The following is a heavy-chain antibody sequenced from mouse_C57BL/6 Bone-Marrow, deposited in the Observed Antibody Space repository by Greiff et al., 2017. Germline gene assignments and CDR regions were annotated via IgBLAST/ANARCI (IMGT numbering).Heavy chain of an antibody. CDR3: ARYYYGSLYWYFDV. V-gene: IGHV5-12*01. CDR2: ISNGGGST. Sequence: EVQRVESGGGLVQPGGSLKLSCAASGFTFSDYYMYWVRQTPEKRLEWVAYISNGGGSTYYPDTVKGRLTISRDNAKNTLYLQMSRLKSEDTAMYYCARYYYGSLYWYFDVWGTGTTVTVSS. CDR1: GFTFSDYY. D-gene: IGHD1-1*01. J-gene: IGHJ1*03.